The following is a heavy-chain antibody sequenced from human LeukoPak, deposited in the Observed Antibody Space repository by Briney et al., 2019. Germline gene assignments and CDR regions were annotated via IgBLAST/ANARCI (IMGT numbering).Heavy chain of an antibody. CDR1: GGSFSGYY. D-gene: IGHD3-16*02. V-gene: IGHV4-34*01. CDR3: ARFIRDAFDI. Sequence: PSETLSLTCAVYGGSFSGYYWSWIRQPPGKGLEWIGEINHSGSTNYNPSLKSRVTISVDTSKNQFSLKLGSVTAADTAVYYCARFIRDAFDIWGQGTMVTVSS. J-gene: IGHJ3*02. CDR2: INHSGST.